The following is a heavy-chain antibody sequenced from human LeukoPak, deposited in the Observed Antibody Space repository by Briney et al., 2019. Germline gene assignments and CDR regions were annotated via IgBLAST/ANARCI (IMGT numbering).Heavy chain of an antibody. CDR3: AREWEWENFDY. Sequence: SQTLSLTCAISGDSVSSNSVTWNWIRQSPSRGLEWLGRTYYRSTWYNDYAVSVRGRITVNPDTSKNQFSLHLNSVTPEDTAVYYCAREWEWENFDYWGQGTLVTVSS. CDR1: GDSVSSNSVT. J-gene: IGHJ4*02. D-gene: IGHD1-26*01. V-gene: IGHV6-1*01. CDR2: TYYRSTWYN.